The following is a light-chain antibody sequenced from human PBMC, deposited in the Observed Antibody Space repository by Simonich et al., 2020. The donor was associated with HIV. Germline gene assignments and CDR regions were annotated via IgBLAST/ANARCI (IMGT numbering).Light chain of an antibody. CDR2: WAS. J-gene: IGKJ1*01. CDR3: QQYYSTPRT. V-gene: IGKV4-1*01. Sequence: DIMMTQSPDSLAVSLGERATINCKSSQSLLYSSNNKNYLAWYQQKPGQPPKLLIYWASTRESGVPDRFSGSESGTDFTLTISSLQAEDVAVYYCQQYYSTPRTFGQGTKVEI. CDR1: QSLLYSSNNKNY.